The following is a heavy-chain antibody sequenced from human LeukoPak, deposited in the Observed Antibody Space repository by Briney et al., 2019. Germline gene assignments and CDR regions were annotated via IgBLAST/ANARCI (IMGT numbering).Heavy chain of an antibody. D-gene: IGHD6-19*01. V-gene: IGHV1-18*01. J-gene: IGHJ4*02. Sequence: GASVNVSFTASGYTFTIYGISWVRQAPGQGLEWMGWISAYNGNTNYAQKLQGRVTMTTDTSTSTAYMELRSLRSDDTAVYYCARVEDSSGFDYWGQGTLVTVSS. CDR3: ARVEDSSGFDY. CDR1: GYTFTIYG. CDR2: ISAYNGNT.